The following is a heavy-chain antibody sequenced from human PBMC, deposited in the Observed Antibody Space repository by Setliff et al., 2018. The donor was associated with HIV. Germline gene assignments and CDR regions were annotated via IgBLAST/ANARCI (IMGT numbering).Heavy chain of an antibody. CDR3: ARHLRPRGAAVSDAFDI. D-gene: IGHD6-25*01. J-gene: IGHJ3*02. CDR1: GGSISSYY. CDR2: IYSSGST. Sequence: PSETLSLTCSVAGGSISSYYWSWIRQPPGKRLEGIGYIYSSGSTNYNPSLKSRVTISVDTSKNQLSLKLRSVTAADTAVYYCARHLRPRGAAVSDAFDIWGQGTMGT. V-gene: IGHV4-59*08.